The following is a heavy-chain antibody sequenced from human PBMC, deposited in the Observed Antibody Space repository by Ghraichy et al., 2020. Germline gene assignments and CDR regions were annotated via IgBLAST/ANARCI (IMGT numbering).Heavy chain of an antibody. V-gene: IGHV4-34*01. CDR2: INLTGST. CDR3: AGPPHDDKDW. Sequence: SETLSLTCAVYGGSFNTYYWSWIRQPPGKGLEWIGEINLTGSTSYNPSLKNQVTISVDTSKNQISLKMNAVTAADTAVYYCAGPPHDDKDWWGQGTLVTVSS. J-gene: IGHJ4*02. CDR1: GGSFNTYY. D-gene: IGHD3/OR15-3a*01.